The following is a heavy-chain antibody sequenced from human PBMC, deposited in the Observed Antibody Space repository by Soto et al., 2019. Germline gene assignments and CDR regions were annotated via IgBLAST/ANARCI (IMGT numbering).Heavy chain of an antibody. Sequence: QVQLVESGGGVVQPGRSLRLSCAASGFTFSSYAMHWVRQAPGKGLEWVAVISYDGSNKYYADSVKGRFTISRDNSKNTLYLQMNSLRAEDTAVYYCARDRTMVRGDDAFDIWGQGTMVTVSS. CDR1: GFTFSSYA. CDR3: ARDRTMVRGDDAFDI. CDR2: ISYDGSNK. D-gene: IGHD3-10*01. V-gene: IGHV3-30-3*01. J-gene: IGHJ3*02.